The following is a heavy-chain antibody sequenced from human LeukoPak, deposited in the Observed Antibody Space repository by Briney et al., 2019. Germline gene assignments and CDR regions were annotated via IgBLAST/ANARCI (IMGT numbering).Heavy chain of an antibody. CDR1: GFTFSSYS. CDR3: ARDPVGGYSSSDY. J-gene: IGHJ4*02. CDR2: ISSSSSTI. V-gene: IGHV3-48*04. Sequence: GGSLRLSCAASGFTFSSYSMNWVRQAPGKGLEWVSYISSSSSTIYYADSVKGRFTISRDNAKNSLYLQMNSLRAEDTAVYYCARDPVGGYSSSDYWGQGTLVTVSS. D-gene: IGHD6-6*01.